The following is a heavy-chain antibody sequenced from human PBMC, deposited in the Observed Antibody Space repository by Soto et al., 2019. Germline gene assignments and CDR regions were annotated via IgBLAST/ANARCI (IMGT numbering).Heavy chain of an antibody. CDR3: AKETGTTFYYYYGMDV. V-gene: IGHV3-23*01. CDR2: ISGNGGNT. CDR1: GFSFISYA. Sequence: AGGSLRLSCAASGFSFISYAMNSVRQAPGKGLEWVSAISGNGGNTYYADSVEGRFTISRDNSKNTLYLQMNSLRAEDTTVYYCAKETGTTFYYYYGMDVWGQGTTVTVSS. D-gene: IGHD1-7*01. J-gene: IGHJ6*02.